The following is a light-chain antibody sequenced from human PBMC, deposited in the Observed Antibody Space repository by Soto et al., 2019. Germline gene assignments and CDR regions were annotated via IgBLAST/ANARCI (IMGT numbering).Light chain of an antibody. V-gene: IGKV1-5*03. CDR2: KAS. Sequence: DTQITQSPSTPSASLVDRVTITCRASQGITTWLAWYQQKPGKAPKLLIYKASNLEVGVPLRFSGSGSGTDFTLTISSLQPGDFATYYCQQSYSTPWTFGQGTKVDIK. CDR3: QQSYSTPWT. J-gene: IGKJ1*01. CDR1: QGITTW.